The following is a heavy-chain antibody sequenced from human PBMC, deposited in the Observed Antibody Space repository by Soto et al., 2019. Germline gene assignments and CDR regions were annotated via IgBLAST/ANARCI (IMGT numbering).Heavy chain of an antibody. Sequence: SVKVSCKASGYTFTSYDINWVRQAPGQGLEWMGGIIPIFGTANYAQKFQGRVTITADESTSTAYMELSSLRSEDTAVYYCARGITGTTFPQGEPKNWFDPWGQGTLVTVSS. CDR2: IIPIFGTA. CDR1: GYTFTSYD. CDR3: ARGITGTTFPQGEPKNWFDP. V-gene: IGHV1-69*13. J-gene: IGHJ5*02. D-gene: IGHD1-7*01.